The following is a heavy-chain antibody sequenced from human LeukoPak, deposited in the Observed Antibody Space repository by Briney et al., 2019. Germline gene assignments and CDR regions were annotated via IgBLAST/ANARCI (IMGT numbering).Heavy chain of an antibody. D-gene: IGHD3-3*01. CDR3: ARESNFGYYDFWSGGMVIPSDFDY. V-gene: IGHV3-74*01. Sequence: TGGSLRLSCAASGFTFSSYWTQWVRQAPGKGLVWVSRINSDGSSTSYADSVKGRFTISRDNAKNTLYLQMNSLRAEDTAVYYCARESNFGYYDFWSGGMVIPSDFDYWGQGTLVTVSS. CDR2: INSDGSST. J-gene: IGHJ4*02. CDR1: GFTFSSYW.